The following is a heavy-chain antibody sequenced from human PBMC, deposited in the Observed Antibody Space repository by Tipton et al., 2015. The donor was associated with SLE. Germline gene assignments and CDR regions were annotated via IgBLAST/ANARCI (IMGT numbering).Heavy chain of an antibody. J-gene: IGHJ6*04. CDR2: IYHSGNT. V-gene: IGHV4-4*08. CDR1: GGSISNYS. Sequence: LRLSCTVSGGSISNYSWSWIRQPPGKGLEWIGSIYHSGNTYSNPSLKSRVTISVDTSKNQFSLKMSSVTAADTAVYYCARATDWNLSPDVWGKGTTVTVSS. CDR3: ARATDWNLSPDV. D-gene: IGHD1-7*01.